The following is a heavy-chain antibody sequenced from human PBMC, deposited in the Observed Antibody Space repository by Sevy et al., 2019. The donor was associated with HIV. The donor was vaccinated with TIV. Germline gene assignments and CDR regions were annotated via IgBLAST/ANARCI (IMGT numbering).Heavy chain of an antibody. Sequence: GGSLRLSCAASGFTFSSYSMNWVRQAPGKGLEWVSSISSSSSDIYYAHSLKGRFTISRDNAKNSLYLQMNSLRAEDTAVYYCARGGATMVRGVIMYYWGQGTLVTVSS. D-gene: IGHD3-10*01. J-gene: IGHJ4*02. CDR1: GFTFSSYS. CDR2: ISSSSSDI. V-gene: IGHV3-21*01. CDR3: ARGGATMVRGVIMYY.